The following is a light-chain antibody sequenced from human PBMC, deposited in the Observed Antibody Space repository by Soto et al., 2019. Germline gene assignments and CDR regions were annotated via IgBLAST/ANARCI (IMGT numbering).Light chain of an antibody. CDR1: QTISTW. V-gene: IGKV1-5*01. Sequence: DIQGTQSPPTLSASVGDRVTITGRASQTISTWMAWYQQKPGKAPKLLVYDASTLHSGVASRFSGSGSGTEFTLIISGLQPDESATYDCQQYNTYPWTFGQGTKVEIK. J-gene: IGKJ1*01. CDR3: QQYNTYPWT. CDR2: DAS.